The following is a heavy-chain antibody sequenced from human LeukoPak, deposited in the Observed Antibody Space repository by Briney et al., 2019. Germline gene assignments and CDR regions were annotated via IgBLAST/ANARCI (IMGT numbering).Heavy chain of an antibody. CDR2: MNEDGGEI. Sequence: GGSLRLSCAASGFTFSSSWMTWVRQAPGKGLEWVASMNEDGGEIHYVDSVKGRFTISRDNAKNSLYLQMNSLTAEDTAVYYCVRAYHPGGWFDPWRQETLVTVPS. CDR3: VRAYHPGGWFDP. J-gene: IGHJ5*02. V-gene: IGHV3-7*04. CDR1: GFTFSSSW. D-gene: IGHD2-21*01.